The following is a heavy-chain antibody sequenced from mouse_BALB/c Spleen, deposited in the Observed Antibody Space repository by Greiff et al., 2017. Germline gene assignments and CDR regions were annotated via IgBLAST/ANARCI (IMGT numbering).Heavy chain of an antibody. CDR1: GYSITSGYY. Sequence: VQLKESGPGLVKPSQSLSLTCSVTGYSITSGYYWNWIRQFPGNKLEWMGYISYDGSNNYNPSLKNRISITRDTSKNQFFLKLNSVTTEDTATYYCARDGNYGDYWGQGTSVTVSS. CDR3: ARDGNYGDY. CDR2: ISYDGSN. D-gene: IGHD2-1*01. V-gene: IGHV3-6*02. J-gene: IGHJ4*01.